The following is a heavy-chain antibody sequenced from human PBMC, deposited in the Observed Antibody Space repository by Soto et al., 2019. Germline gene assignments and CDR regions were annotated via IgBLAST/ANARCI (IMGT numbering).Heavy chain of an antibody. CDR2: INAGNGNT. Sequence: GDSVKVSCKASSYTFTSYDINWVRQAPGQRLEWMGWINAGNGNTKYSQKFQGRVTITIDTSTNQFSLKLTSVTAADTAVYYCTRHEGGAAADRPLDYWGQGTLVTVSS. V-gene: IGHV1-3*01. CDR3: TRHEGGAAADRPLDY. D-gene: IGHD6-13*01. CDR1: SYTFTSYD. J-gene: IGHJ4*02.